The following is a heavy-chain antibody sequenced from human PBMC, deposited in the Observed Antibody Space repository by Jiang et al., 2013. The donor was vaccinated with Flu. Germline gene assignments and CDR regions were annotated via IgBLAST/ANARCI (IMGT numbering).Heavy chain of an antibody. CDR2: TYYRSHWSS. V-gene: IGHV6-1*01. CDR3: ARRGSAPGFYFDS. Sequence: IRRSPSRGLEWLGRTYYRSHWSSDYALSVKSRITINPDPSKNQFSLHLNSVTPEDTAIYYCARRGSAPGFYFDSWGQGTLVTVSS. J-gene: IGHJ4*02. D-gene: IGHD6-19*01.